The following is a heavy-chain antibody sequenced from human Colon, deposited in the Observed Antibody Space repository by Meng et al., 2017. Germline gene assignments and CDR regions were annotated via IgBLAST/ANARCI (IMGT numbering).Heavy chain of an antibody. Sequence: HVQPQESVPGLVQPSGALSLACAVSGDSIGNSKWWSWLRQSPGKGLEWIGEISNSGKTVYSPSLKSRVTISLDKSSNHFSLTLSPVTAADTAIYFCARERMRELGLFDYWGQGALVTVSS. V-gene: IGHV4-4*02. J-gene: IGHJ4*02. CDR2: ISNSGKT. CDR3: ARERMRELGLFDY. D-gene: IGHD7-27*01. CDR1: GDSIGNSKW.